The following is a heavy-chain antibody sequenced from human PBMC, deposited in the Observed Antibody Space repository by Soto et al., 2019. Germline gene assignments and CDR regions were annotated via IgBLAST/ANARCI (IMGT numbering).Heavy chain of an antibody. V-gene: IGHV4-30-4*01. CDR3: ARWAGYYDILQADY. J-gene: IGHJ4*02. D-gene: IGHD3-9*01. CDR1: GGSISSGDYY. CDR2: IYYSGST. Sequence: SETLSLTCTVSGGSISSGDYYWSWIRQPPGKGLEWIVYIYYSGSTYYHPSLKSRVTISVDTSKNQFSLKLSSVTAADTAVYYCARWAGYYDILQADYWGQGTLVTVSS.